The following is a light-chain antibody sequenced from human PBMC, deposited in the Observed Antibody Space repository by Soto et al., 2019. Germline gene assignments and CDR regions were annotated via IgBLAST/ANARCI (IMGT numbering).Light chain of an antibody. Sequence: DIQMTQIPSTLPASVGDTVTIICRASESISSWLAWYQQKPGKAPKLLIYDVSSLESGVPSRFSGSGSGTEFTLTISSLQPDDFATYYCQQYNSYPWTFGQGTKVEIK. CDR2: DVS. J-gene: IGKJ1*01. V-gene: IGKV1-5*02. CDR3: QQYNSYPWT. CDR1: ESISSW.